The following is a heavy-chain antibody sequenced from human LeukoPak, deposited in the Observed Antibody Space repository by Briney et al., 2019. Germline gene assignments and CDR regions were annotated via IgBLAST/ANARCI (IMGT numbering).Heavy chain of an antibody. Sequence: ASVKVSCKASGYTFTGYYMHWVRQAPGQGLEWMGWINPNSGGTNYAQKFQGRVTMTRDTSISTAYMELSRLRSDDTAVYYCARDRGRITMVRGAKNWLDPWGQGTLITVSS. CDR3: ARDRGRITMVRGAKNWLDP. CDR2: INPNSGGT. CDR1: GYTFTGYY. J-gene: IGHJ5*02. D-gene: IGHD3-10*01. V-gene: IGHV1-2*02.